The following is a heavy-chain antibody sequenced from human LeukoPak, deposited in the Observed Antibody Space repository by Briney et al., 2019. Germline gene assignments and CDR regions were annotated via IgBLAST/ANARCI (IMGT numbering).Heavy chain of an antibody. V-gene: IGHV4-34*01. CDR1: GGSFSGYY. J-gene: IGHJ4*02. CDR2: INHSGST. Sequence: SETLSLTCAVYGGSFSGYYWSWIRQPPGKGLEWIGEINHSGSTYYNPSLKSRVTISVDTSKNQFSLKLSSVTAADTAVYYCASAGIVGATRAFDYWGQGTLVTVSS. CDR3: ASAGIVGATRAFDY. D-gene: IGHD1-26*01.